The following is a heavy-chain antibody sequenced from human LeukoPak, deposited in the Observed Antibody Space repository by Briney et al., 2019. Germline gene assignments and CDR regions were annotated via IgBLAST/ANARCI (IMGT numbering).Heavy chain of an antibody. D-gene: IGHD3-10*01. Sequence: GGSLRLSCSASGFTFSSYAMHWVRQAPRKGLEYVSAISSNGGSTYYADSVKGRFTISRDNSKNTLYLQMSSLRAEDTAVYYCVKDEAYGSGIAPAYYFDYWGQGTLVTVSS. J-gene: IGHJ4*02. CDR2: ISSNGGST. CDR1: GFTFSSYA. CDR3: VKDEAYGSGIAPAYYFDY. V-gene: IGHV3-64D*09.